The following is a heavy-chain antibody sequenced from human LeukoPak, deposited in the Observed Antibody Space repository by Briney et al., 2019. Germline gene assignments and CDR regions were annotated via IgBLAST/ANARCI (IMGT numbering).Heavy chain of an antibody. CDR1: GGTFSSYA. CDR2: IIPIFGTA. V-gene: IGHV1-69*05. D-gene: IGHD5-12*01. CDR3: ASGVWWLRGYYFDY. J-gene: IGHJ4*02. Sequence: GASVKVPCKASGGTFSSYAISWVRQAPGQGLEWMGGIIPIFGTANYAQKFQGRVTITTDESTSTAYMELSSLRSEDTAVYYCASGVWWLRGYYFDYWGQGTLVTVSS.